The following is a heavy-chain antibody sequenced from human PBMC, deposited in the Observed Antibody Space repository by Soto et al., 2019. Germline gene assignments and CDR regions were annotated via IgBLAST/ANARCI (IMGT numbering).Heavy chain of an antibody. Sequence: GWSLRLSCAASGFTFSSYGMHWVRQAPGKGLEWVSSITHSSTYIYYADSMRGRFTTSRDNAKNSLYLQMTSLRAEDTAVYYCARDAINPSPSDTSDMRGQGT. CDR1: GFTFSSYG. CDR2: ITHSSTYI. D-gene: IGHD2-2*02. CDR3: ARDAINPSPSDTSDM. J-gene: IGHJ3*02. V-gene: IGHV3-21*01.